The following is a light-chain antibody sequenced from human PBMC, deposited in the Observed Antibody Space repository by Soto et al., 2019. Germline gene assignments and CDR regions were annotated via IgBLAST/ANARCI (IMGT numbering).Light chain of an antibody. CDR2: GAS. V-gene: IGKV3-20*01. Sequence: EIVLTQSPGTLSLSPGERATLSCRASQSVSSGYLAWYQQKPVQAPRLLIYGASSRATGIPDRFSGSGSGTDFTLTISRLEPEDFAVYYCQQYGSSPRTFGQGTKLDIK. CDR1: QSVSSGY. J-gene: IGKJ1*01. CDR3: QQYGSSPRT.